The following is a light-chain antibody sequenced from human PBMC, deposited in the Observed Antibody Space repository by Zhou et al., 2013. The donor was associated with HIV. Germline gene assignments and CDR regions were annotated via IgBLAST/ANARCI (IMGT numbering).Light chain of an antibody. CDR2: DNN. V-gene: IGLV1-40*01. Sequence: QSVLTQPPSVSGAPGQRVTISCTGSSSNIGAGSDVHWYQRLPGTAPKLLIYDNNIRPSGVPDRFSVSKSGTSASLAITGLQAEDEADYFCQSFDSSLGAYVFGSGTHVTVL. J-gene: IGLJ1*01. CDR1: SSNIGAGSD. CDR3: QSFDSSLGAYV.